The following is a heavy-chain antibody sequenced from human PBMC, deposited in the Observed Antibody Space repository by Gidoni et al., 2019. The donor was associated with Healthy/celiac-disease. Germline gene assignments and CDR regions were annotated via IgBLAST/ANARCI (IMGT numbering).Heavy chain of an antibody. CDR2: ISSSGSTI. Sequence: EGQLVESGGGLVQPGGSLRLSCAASGFTFSSYEMNWVRQAPGKGLEWVSYISSSGSTIYYADSVKGRFTISRDNAKNSLYLQMNSLRAEDTAVYYCAREVVAAAGTFWFDPWGQGTLVTVSS. V-gene: IGHV3-48*03. CDR3: AREVVAAAGTFWFDP. J-gene: IGHJ5*02. D-gene: IGHD6-13*01. CDR1: GFTFSSYE.